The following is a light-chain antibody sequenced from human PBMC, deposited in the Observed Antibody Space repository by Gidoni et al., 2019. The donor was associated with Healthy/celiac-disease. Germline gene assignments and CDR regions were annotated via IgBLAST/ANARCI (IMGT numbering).Light chain of an antibody. CDR1: SGSIASNY. Sequence: NFMLTHPHSVSESPGKTVTISCTRSSGSIASNYVQWYQQRPGSAPTTVIYEDNQRPSGVPDRFSGPIDSSSNSASLTISGLKTEDEADYYCQSYDSSNQVFGGGTKLTVL. J-gene: IGLJ2*01. CDR2: EDN. V-gene: IGLV6-57*04. CDR3: QSYDSSNQV.